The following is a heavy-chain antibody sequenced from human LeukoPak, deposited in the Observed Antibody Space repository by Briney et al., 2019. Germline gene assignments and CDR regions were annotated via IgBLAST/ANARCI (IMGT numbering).Heavy chain of an antibody. V-gene: IGHV4-34*01. CDR1: GGSSSAYW. Sequence: SETLSLTCAVYGGSSSAYWWSWIRQPPGKGLEWIGEINHSGSTNYNPSLKSRVTISVDTSKNQFSLKLSSVTAADTAVYYCARDMTGDYWGQGTLVTVSS. CDR2: INHSGST. D-gene: IGHD3-9*01. CDR3: ARDMTGDY. J-gene: IGHJ4*02.